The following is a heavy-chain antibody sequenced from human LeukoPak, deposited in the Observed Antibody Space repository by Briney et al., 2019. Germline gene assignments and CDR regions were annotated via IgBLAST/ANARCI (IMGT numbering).Heavy chain of an antibody. Sequence: GGSLRLSCAASGFTFDDYAMHWVRQAPGKGLEWVSGISWNSGSIGYADSVKGRFTISRDNAKNSLYLQMNSLRAEDTALYYCAKVAIAAAYYYGMDVWGQGTTVTVSS. J-gene: IGHJ6*02. CDR2: ISWNSGSI. CDR3: AKVAIAAAYYYGMDV. V-gene: IGHV3-9*01. D-gene: IGHD6-13*01. CDR1: GFTFDDYA.